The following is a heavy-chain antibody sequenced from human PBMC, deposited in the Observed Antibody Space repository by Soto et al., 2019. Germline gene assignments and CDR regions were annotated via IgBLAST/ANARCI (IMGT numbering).Heavy chain of an antibody. V-gene: IGHV3-30-3*01. CDR1: GFTFSSYA. Sequence: GGSLRLSCAASGFTFSSYAMHWVRQAPGKGLEWVSVISYVGSNKYYADSVKGRFTISRDNSKNTLYLQMNSLRAEDSAVSYCTTPYCGYTGPSRIDYWGQGTLVTVSS. CDR2: ISYVGSNK. CDR3: TTPYCGYTGPSRIDY. J-gene: IGHJ4*02. D-gene: IGHD5-12*01.